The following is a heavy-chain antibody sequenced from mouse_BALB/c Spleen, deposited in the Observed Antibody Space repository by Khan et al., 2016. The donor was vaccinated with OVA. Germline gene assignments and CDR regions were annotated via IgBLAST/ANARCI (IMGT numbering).Heavy chain of an antibody. Sequence: EVQLQESGPELVKPGASVKMSCKASGYTFTSYVMHWVKQKPGQGLEWIGYISPNSDGSKYNEKFRGKATLTSDKSSSTAYMELSSLTSEDSGVYYCLRSLYYYGSAYEGFAYWGQGTLVTVSA. J-gene: IGHJ3*01. CDR1: GYTFTSYV. CDR3: LRSLYYYGSAYEGFAY. CDR2: ISPNSDGS. V-gene: IGHV1S136*01. D-gene: IGHD1-1*01.